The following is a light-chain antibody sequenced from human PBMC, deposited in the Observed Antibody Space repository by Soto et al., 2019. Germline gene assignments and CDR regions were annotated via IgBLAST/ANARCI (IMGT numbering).Light chain of an antibody. CDR3: QVWDIMPDNYV. CDR2: YDS. Sequence: SYELTQPPSASVAPEKTTTISCGGNNIGAKRVHWYRQKPGQAPLLLISYDSDRTSLIPERFSGSNSGNTATLTISRVEAGDEADYYCQVWDIMPDNYVFGGGTKLTVL. CDR1: NIGAKR. V-gene: IGLV3-21*04. J-gene: IGLJ1*01.